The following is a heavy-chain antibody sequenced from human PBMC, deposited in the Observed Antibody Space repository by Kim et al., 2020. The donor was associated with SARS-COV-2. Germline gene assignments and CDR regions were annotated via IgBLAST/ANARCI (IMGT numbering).Heavy chain of an antibody. D-gene: IGHD6-13*01. Sequence: SETLSLTCTVSGGSISSSSYYWGWIRQPPGKGLEWIGSIYYSGSTYYNPSLKSRVTISVDTSKNQFSLKLSSVTAADTAVYYCARRDSSSWDLPSWFDP. CDR3: ARRDSSSWDLPSWFDP. CDR2: IYYSGST. CDR1: GGSISSSSYY. J-gene: IGHJ5*02. V-gene: IGHV4-39*01.